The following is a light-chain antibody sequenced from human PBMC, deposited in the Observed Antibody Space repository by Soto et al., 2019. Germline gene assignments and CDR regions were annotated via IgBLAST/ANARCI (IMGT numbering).Light chain of an antibody. CDR3: QQYGSSVCT. V-gene: IGKV3-20*01. CDR1: QSVSSSY. J-gene: IGKJ1*01. CDR2: GAS. Sequence: EIVLTQSPGTLSLSPGERATLSCRASQSVSSSYLAWYWQKPGQAPRLLIYGASSRATGIPDRFSGSGSGTDFTLTISRLEPEDFAVYYCQQYGSSVCTFGQGTKVEIK.